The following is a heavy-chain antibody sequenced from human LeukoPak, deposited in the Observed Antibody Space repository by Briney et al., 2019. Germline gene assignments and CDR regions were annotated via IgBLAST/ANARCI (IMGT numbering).Heavy chain of an antibody. CDR1: GGSFTSGNYK. J-gene: IGHJ4*02. V-gene: IGHV4-61*02. Sequence: SQTLPLTCTVSGGSFTSGNYKWSWLRQPAGKGLEWIGRIYTNGNTDYSPSLKSRVTISIDMSKNQFFLKLSSVTAADTAVYYCARGPDHAKVGYWGQGTLVTVSS. CDR3: ARGPDHAKVGY. CDR2: IYTNGNT. D-gene: IGHD1-26*01.